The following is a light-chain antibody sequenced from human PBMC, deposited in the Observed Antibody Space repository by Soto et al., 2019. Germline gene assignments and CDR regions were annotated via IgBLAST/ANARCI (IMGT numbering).Light chain of an antibody. CDR3: QQYNDNWT. Sequence: IQVHQAPYTLATNVRKRITLNCRASQSISSWLAWYQQKPGTAPKLLIYKASTLQSGVPSRFSGSGSGTEFTLTISSLQPDDSATYYCQQYNDNWTFGQGTKVDIK. CDR1: QSISSW. CDR2: KAS. V-gene: IGKV1-5*03. J-gene: IGKJ1*01.